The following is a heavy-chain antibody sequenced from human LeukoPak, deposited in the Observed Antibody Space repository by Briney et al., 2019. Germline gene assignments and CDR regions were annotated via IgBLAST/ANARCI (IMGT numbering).Heavy chain of an antibody. CDR3: ARVKEYSSTWYDLRASYYYGMDV. V-gene: IGHV4-59*01. CDR2: IDYSGST. J-gene: IGHJ6*02. D-gene: IGHD6-13*01. CDR1: GGSISSYY. Sequence: PSETLSLTCTVSGGSISSYYWSWIRQPPGKGLEWIGYIDYSGSTNYNPSLKSRVTISEDTSKNQFSLKLSSVTAADTAVYYCARVKEYSSTWYDLRASYYYGMDVWGQGTTVTVSS.